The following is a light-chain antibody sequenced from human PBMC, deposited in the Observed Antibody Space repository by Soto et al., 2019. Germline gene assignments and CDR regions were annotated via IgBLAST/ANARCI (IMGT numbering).Light chain of an antibody. J-gene: IGLJ1*01. CDR2: DVS. Sequence: QSALTQPASVSGSAGQSITISCTGTSSDVGAYNYVSWYQQLPGKAPKLMIYDVSNRPSGVSNRFSGSKSGNTASLTISGLQAEDEADYYCSSYTSSSPLYVFGTGTKLTVL. CDR3: SSYTSSSPLYV. CDR1: SSDVGAYNY. V-gene: IGLV2-14*01.